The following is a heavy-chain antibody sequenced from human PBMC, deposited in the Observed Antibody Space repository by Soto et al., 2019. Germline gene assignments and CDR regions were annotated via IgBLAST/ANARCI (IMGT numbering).Heavy chain of an antibody. CDR1: GFSLSGYS. CDR3: VKVGWGFSFGNGLDD. Sequence: GGSLRLSCAASGFSLSGYSMHWVRQAPGKGLDWVAVIQHDASTIYYADSVKGRLTISRDNSKNTLYLQMNDLTAEDTALYYCVKVGWGFSFGNGLDDWGQGTTVTVSS. D-gene: IGHD5-18*01. CDR2: IQHDASTI. J-gene: IGHJ6*02. V-gene: IGHV3-30-3*01.